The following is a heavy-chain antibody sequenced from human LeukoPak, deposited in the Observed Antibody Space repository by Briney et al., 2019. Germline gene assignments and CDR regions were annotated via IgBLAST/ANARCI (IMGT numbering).Heavy chain of an antibody. D-gene: IGHD3-10*01. CDR3: ASSLWFGELLFDIDY. V-gene: IGHV3-30*03. Sequence: AGGSLRLSCAASGFTFSSYGMHWVRQAPGKGLEWVAVISYDGSNIYYADSVKGRFTISRDNSKNTLYLQMNSLRAEDTAVYSCASSLWFGELLFDIDYWGQGTLVTVSS. CDR2: ISYDGSNI. CDR1: GFTFSSYG. J-gene: IGHJ4*02.